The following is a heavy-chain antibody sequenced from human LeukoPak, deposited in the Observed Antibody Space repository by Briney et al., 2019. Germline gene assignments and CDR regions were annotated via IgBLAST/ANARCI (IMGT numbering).Heavy chain of an antibody. CDR1: GYTFTGYY. Sequence: GASVKVSCKASGYTFTGYYMHWVRQAPGQGLEWMGWINPNSGGTNYAQKFQGRVTMTRDTSISTAYMELSRLRSDDTAVYYCARDLTSTVVTYIPVYWGQGTLVTVSS. V-gene: IGHV1-2*02. J-gene: IGHJ4*02. CDR3: ARDLTSTVVTYIPVY. CDR2: INPNSGGT. D-gene: IGHD4-23*01.